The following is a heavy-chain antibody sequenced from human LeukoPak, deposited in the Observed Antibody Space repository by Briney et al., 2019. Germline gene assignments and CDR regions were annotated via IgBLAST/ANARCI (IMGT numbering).Heavy chain of an antibody. CDR2: IHYTGGT. CDR1: GASISSHF. CDR3: ASTGPGGY. V-gene: IGHV4-59*11. Sequence: SETLSLTCTVSGASISSHFWNWIRQPPGKGLEWIGYIHYTGGTKYNPSLGSRVSMSMDSSKNHFSLRLTSVTAADTAVYYCASTGPGGYWGQGILVTVSS. D-gene: IGHD1-14*01. J-gene: IGHJ4*02.